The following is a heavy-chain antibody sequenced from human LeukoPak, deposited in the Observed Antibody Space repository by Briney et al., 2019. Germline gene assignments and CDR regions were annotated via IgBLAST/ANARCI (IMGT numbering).Heavy chain of an antibody. CDR3: ARESDIVVVPAHGIDP. J-gene: IGHJ5*02. Sequence: SETLSLTCAVYGGSTSSGSYYWSWIRQPAGKGLEWIGRIYTSGSTNYNPSLKGRVTISVDTSKNQFSLKLSSVTAADTAVYYCARESDIVVVPAHGIDPWGQGTLVTVSS. V-gene: IGHV4-61*02. CDR2: IYTSGST. D-gene: IGHD2-2*01. CDR1: GGSTSSGSYY.